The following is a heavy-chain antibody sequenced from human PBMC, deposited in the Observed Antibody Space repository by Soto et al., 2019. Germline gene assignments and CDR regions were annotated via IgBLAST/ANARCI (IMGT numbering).Heavy chain of an antibody. J-gene: IGHJ6*02. Sequence: EVQLEESGGGLIQPGGSLRLSCTASGLSVRNNYMSWVRQAPGMGLEWVSVIYNDGTTYYADSVKGRFTLSRDTSKNTLSLQIDSLRAEHTAVYYCVRPLPSGRNYGMDVWGQGNTVTVSS. CDR1: GLSVRNNY. CDR2: IYNDGTT. D-gene: IGHD3-10*01. CDR3: VRPLPSGRNYGMDV. V-gene: IGHV3-53*01.